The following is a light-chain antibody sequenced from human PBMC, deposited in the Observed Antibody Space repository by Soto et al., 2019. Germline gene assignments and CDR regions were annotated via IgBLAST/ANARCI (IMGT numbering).Light chain of an antibody. Sequence: DIQMTQSPSTLSASVGDRVALTCRASQSISTWLAWYQQKPGKAPKLLIYKASSLDSGVPSRFSGSGSGTDFTLTISSLQPDDLATYYCQQYNSYPLTFGGGTKVEIK. J-gene: IGKJ4*01. CDR2: KAS. CDR3: QQYNSYPLT. CDR1: QSISTW. V-gene: IGKV1-5*03.